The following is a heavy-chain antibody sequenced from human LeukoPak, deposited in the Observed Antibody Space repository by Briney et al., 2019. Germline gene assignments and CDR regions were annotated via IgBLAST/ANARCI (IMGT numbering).Heavy chain of an antibody. J-gene: IGHJ3*02. CDR3: ARDLGVVVRDAFDI. V-gene: IGHV4-34*01. Sequence: PSETLSLTCEVSGWSFNDYYWTWIRQSPGKGLEWIGEINHSGKTNYNPSLKSRVTISVDTSKNQVSLEVNSLTAADTATYCCARDLGVVVRDAFDIWGQGTTVTVSS. D-gene: IGHD3-22*01. CDR1: GWSFNDYY. CDR2: INHSGKT.